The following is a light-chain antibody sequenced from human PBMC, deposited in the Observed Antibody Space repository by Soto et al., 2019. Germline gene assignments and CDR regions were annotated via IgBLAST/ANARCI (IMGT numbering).Light chain of an antibody. CDR3: SSYTSSTSDV. CDR1: SSDVGNYNY. V-gene: IGLV2-14*01. J-gene: IGLJ1*01. CDR2: EVS. Sequence: QSALTQPASVSGSPGQSITISCTGTSSDVGNYNYVSWFQQHPGRAPKVMIFEVSNRPSGVSNRFSGSKSGNTASLTISGLQAEDEADYYCSSYTSSTSDVFGTGTKLTVL.